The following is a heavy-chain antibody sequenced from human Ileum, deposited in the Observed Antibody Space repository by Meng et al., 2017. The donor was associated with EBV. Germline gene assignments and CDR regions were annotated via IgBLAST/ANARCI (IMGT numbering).Heavy chain of an antibody. CDR1: GGSISSYY. J-gene: IGHJ4*02. V-gene: IGHV4-59*08. D-gene: IGHD2-15*01. CDR3: ARGGWSLDY. CDR2: IYYSGST. Sequence: QGQRQESGPGLVKPSETLSLPCTVSGGSISSYYWSWIRQPPGKGLEWIGYIYYSGSTNYNPSLKSRVTISVDTSKNQFSLNLSSVTAADTAVYYCARGGWSLDYWGQGTLVTVSS.